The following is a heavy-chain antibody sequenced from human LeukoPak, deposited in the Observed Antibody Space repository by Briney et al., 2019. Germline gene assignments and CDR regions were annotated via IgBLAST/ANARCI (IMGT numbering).Heavy chain of an antibody. CDR1: GFTFSSYA. CDR2: ISGSGGST. J-gene: IGHJ4*02. CDR3: AKGDYYDFWSGYSTIISYYFDY. D-gene: IGHD3-3*01. V-gene: IGHV3-23*01. Sequence: GGSLRLSCAASGFTFSSYAMSWVRQAPGKGLEWVSVISGSGGSTYYADSVKGRFTISRDNSKNTLYLQMNSLRAEDTAVYYCAKGDYYDFWSGYSTIISYYFDYWGQGTLVTVSS.